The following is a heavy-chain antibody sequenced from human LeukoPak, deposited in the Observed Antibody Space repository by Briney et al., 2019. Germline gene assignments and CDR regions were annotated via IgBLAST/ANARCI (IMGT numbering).Heavy chain of an antibody. CDR3: ASWWGYDSSGYEY. Sequence: SETLSLTCAVSGDSISNYYWSWIRQPPGKGLEWMGYIYYSGSTNYNPSLKSRVTISVDTSKNQSSLKLSSVTAADTAVYYCASWWGYDSSGYEYWGQGTLVTVSS. J-gene: IGHJ4*02. CDR2: IYYSGST. V-gene: IGHV4-59*01. CDR1: GDSISNYY. D-gene: IGHD3-22*01.